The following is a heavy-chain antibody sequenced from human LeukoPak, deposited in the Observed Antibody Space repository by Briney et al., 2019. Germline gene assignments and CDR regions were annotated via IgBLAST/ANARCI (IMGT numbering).Heavy chain of an antibody. CDR3: ARAGPRSDWYFDL. CDR2: IYHSGST. D-gene: IGHD2-8*02. V-gene: IGHV4-4*02. CDR1: GGSISSSNW. Sequence: PSETLSLTCAVSGGSISSSNWWSWVRQPPGKGLEWIGEIYHSGSTNYNPSLKSRVTISVDTSKNQFSLKLSSVTAADTAVYYCARAGPRSDWYFDLWGRGTLVTVSS. J-gene: IGHJ2*01.